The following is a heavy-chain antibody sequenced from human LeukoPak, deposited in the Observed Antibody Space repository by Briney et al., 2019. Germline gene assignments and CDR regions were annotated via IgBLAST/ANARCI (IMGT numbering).Heavy chain of an antibody. J-gene: IGHJ6*04. CDR3: AELGITMVGGV. CDR1: GFTFSSYE. V-gene: IGHV3-48*03. D-gene: IGHD3-10*02. Sequence: GGSLRLSCAASGFTFSSYEMNWVRQAPGKGLEWVSYISSSGSTIYYADSVKGRFTISRDNAKNSLYLQMNSLRAEDTAVYYCAELGITMVGGVWGKGTTVTVSS. CDR2: ISSSGSTI.